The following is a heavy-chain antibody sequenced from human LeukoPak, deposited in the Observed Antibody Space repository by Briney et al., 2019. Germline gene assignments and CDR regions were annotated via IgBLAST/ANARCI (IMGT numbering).Heavy chain of an antibody. V-gene: IGHV4-34*01. Sequence: SETLSLTCAVYGGSFSGYYWSWIRQPPGKGREWIGEINHSGSTNYNPSLKSRVTISVDTSKNQFSLKLSSVTAAHTGVYLCGRRLVETARFTFNYLDSWAQETLATVP. D-gene: IGHD5-18*01. CDR2: INHSGST. CDR3: GRRLVETARFTFNYLDS. CDR1: GGSFSGYY. J-gene: IGHJ4*02.